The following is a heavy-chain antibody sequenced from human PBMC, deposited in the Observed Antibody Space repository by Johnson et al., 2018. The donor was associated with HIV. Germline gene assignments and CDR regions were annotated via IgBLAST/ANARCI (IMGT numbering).Heavy chain of an antibody. Sequence: QMLLVESGGGLVQPGGSLRLSCAASGFTFSSYAMHWVRQAPGKGLEWVAVISYDGSNKYYADSVKGRLTISRDNSKNTLYLQMSSLRAEDTALYYCARERAVTTKGYDEDAFDIWGQGTMVTVSS. CDR1: GFTFSSYA. J-gene: IGHJ3*02. D-gene: IGHD4-17*01. V-gene: IGHV3-30-3*01. CDR3: ARERAVTTKGYDEDAFDI. CDR2: ISYDGSNK.